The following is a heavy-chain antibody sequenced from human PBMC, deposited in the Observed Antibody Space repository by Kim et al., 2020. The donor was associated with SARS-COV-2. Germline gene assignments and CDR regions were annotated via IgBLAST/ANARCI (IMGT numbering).Heavy chain of an antibody. CDR3: ARGYSSGWYLLDYFDY. Sequence: SIKSRVTISVDTSKNQFSLKLSSVTAADTAVYYCARGYSSGWYLLDYFDYWGQGTLVTVSS. J-gene: IGHJ4*02. D-gene: IGHD6-19*01. V-gene: IGHV4-34*01.